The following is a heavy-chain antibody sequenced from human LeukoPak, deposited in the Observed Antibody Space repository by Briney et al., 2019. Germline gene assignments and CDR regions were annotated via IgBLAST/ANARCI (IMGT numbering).Heavy chain of an antibody. CDR3: ARVGSYCSGGSCYQGDYYYYGMDV. J-gene: IGHJ6*02. CDR1: GFTISSYG. D-gene: IGHD2-15*01. V-gene: IGHV3-33*01. Sequence: PGGSLRLSCAASGFTISSYGMHWVGQARGKGLDWVAVIWYDGSNKYYADSVKGRFTISRDNSKNTLYLQMNSLRAEDTAVYYCARVGSYCSGGSCYQGDYYYYGMDVWGQGTTVTVSS. CDR2: IWYDGSNK.